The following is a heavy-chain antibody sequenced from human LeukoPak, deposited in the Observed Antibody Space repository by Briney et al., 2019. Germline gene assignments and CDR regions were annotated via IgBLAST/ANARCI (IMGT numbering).Heavy chain of an antibody. J-gene: IGHJ4*02. Sequence: SETLSLTCTVSGGSISSSSYYWGWIRQPPGKGLEWIGSIYYSGSTYYNPSLKSRVTISVDTSKNQFSLKLSSVTAEDTAVYYCARGHYDSSGYYYAYPFDYWGQGTLVTVSS. CDR2: IYYSGST. V-gene: IGHV4-39*07. CDR1: GGSISSSSYY. CDR3: ARGHYDSSGYYYAYPFDY. D-gene: IGHD3-22*01.